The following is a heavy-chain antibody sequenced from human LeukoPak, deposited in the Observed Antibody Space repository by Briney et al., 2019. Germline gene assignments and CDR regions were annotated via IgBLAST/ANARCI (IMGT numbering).Heavy chain of an antibody. Sequence: ASVKVSCKASGYTFTSYDINWVRQAPGQGLEWMGWINPNSGGTNYAQKFQGRVTMTRDTSISTAYMELSRLRSDDTAVYYCARTGLYDYAFDIWGQGTMVTVSS. J-gene: IGHJ3*02. CDR2: INPNSGGT. CDR1: GYTFTSYD. D-gene: IGHD3-16*01. V-gene: IGHV1-2*02. CDR3: ARTGLYDYAFDI.